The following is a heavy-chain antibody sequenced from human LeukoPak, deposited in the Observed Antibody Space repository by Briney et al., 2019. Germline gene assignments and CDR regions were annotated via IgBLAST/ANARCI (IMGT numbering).Heavy chain of an antibody. J-gene: IGHJ4*02. D-gene: IGHD3-22*01. CDR3: ARRKKRSGYAC. CDR2: IYYSGST. CDR1: GGSISSGDYY. Sequence: PSETLSLTCTVSGGSISSGDYYWSWIRQPPGKGLEWIGYIYYSGSTYYNPSLKSRVTISVDTSKNQFSLKLSSVTAADTAVYYCARRKKRSGYACWGQGTLVTVSS. V-gene: IGHV4-30-4*01.